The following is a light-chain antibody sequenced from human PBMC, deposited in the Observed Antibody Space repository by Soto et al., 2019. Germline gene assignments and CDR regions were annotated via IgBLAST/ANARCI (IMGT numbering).Light chain of an antibody. Sequence: DIQMTQSPSTLSAFVGDRVTITCRASQFMSNWVAWYQQKSGKAPHLLIYEASTLVTGVPSRFSGSGSGTEFHLTSSILQPDDSASYFCQRSHVYTPLTFGEGTKVQIK. V-gene: IGKV1-5*03. CDR2: EAS. CDR1: QFMSNW. J-gene: IGKJ4*01. CDR3: QRSHVYTPLT.